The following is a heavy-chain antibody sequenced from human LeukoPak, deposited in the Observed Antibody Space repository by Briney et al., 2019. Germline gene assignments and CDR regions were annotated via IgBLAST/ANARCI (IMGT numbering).Heavy chain of an antibody. V-gene: IGHV4-59*08. Sequence: SETLSLTCTASGGSISSYYWSWIRQPPGKGLEWIGYIYYSGSTSYNPSLKSRVTISVDTSKNQFSLKLSSVTAADTAVYYCARLWSDYDSSVSAPYYYYGMDVWGQGTTVTVSS. D-gene: IGHD3-22*01. CDR3: ARLWSDYDSSVSAPYYYYGMDV. CDR2: IYYSGST. J-gene: IGHJ6*02. CDR1: GGSISSYY.